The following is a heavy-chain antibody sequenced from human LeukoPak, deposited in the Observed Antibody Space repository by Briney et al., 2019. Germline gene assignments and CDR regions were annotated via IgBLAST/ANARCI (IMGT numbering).Heavy chain of an antibody. CDR1: GGGFTFTSHG. J-gene: IGHJ3*02. CDR3: AGFLYDNSGDAFDI. V-gene: IGHV1-69*13. Sequence: PVASVKVSCKASGGGFTFTSHGISWVRQAPGQGLEWMVGIIPIYGSPTYAQKFQGRITITSDESTRTVYMDLSSLRPEDSAVHYCAGFLYDNSGDAFDIWGQGTMVTVSS. CDR2: IIPIYGSP. D-gene: IGHD3-22*01.